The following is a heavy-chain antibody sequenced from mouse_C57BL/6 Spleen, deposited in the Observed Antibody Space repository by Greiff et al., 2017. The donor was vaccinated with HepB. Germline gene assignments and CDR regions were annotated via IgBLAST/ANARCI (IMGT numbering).Heavy chain of an antibody. CDR3: SRSANDDSFAY. Sequence: EVKLQESGPGLVKPSPSLSLTCSVPGYSITSGYYWTWLRQFPGNLLEWMGYISYDGSNNYNPSLNKRISLTRDTSKNQSFLKLNSVTTEDTATYDCSRSANDDSFAYWGQGTLVTVSA. D-gene: IGHD2-4*01. CDR2: ISYDGSN. V-gene: IGHV3-6*01. CDR1: GYSITSGYY. J-gene: IGHJ3*01.